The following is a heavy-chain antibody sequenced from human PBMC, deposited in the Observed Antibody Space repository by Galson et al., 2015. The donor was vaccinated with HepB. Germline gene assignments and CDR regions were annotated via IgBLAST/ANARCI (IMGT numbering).Heavy chain of an antibody. Sequence: SLRLSCAASGFTFSSYDMHWVRQATGKGLEWVSAIGTAGDPYYPGSVKGRFTISRENAKNSLYLQMNSLRAGDTAVYYCARGWVYYDSSGYYYGWYFDLWGQGTLVTVSS. CDR1: GFTFSSYD. V-gene: IGHV3-13*05. CDR2: IGTAGDP. J-gene: IGHJ2*01. D-gene: IGHD3-22*01. CDR3: ARGWVYYDSSGYYYGWYFDL.